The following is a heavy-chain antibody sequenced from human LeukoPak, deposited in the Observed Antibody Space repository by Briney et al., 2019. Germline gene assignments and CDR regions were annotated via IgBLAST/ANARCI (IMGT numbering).Heavy chain of an antibody. D-gene: IGHD3-3*02. CDR3: ARDLHPRLAGFFDY. Sequence: GGSLRLSCAASGFTVISNYMSWVRQAPGKGLEWVSVIYSGGNTYYADSVEGRFTISRDNSKNTLYLQMKTLKAEDTAVYYCARDLHPRLAGFFDYWGQGTLVTVSS. J-gene: IGHJ4*02. CDR2: IYSGGNT. V-gene: IGHV3-53*01. CDR1: GFTVISNY.